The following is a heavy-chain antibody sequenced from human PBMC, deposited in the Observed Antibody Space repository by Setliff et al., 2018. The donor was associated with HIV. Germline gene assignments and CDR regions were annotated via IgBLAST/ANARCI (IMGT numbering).Heavy chain of an antibody. CDR3: AKGYSGYDCTLDY. J-gene: IGHJ4*02. CDR2: IDPTGTYT. Sequence: PGGSLRLSCAASGLTLSTYSRSWVRQAPGKGLEWVSAIDPTGTYTYYADSVKGRFTISRDNSKNTLYLQMNSLRAEDTAVYYCAKGYSGYDCTLDYWGQGTPVTVS. CDR1: GLTLSTYS. V-gene: IGHV3-23*05. D-gene: IGHD5-12*01.